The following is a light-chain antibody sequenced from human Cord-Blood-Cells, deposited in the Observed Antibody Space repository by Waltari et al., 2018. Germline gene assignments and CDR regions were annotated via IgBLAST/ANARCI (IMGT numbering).Light chain of an antibody. CDR3: QQYNNWPST. CDR2: GAS. CDR1: QSVSSN. V-gene: IGKV3-15*01. Sequence: EIVMTQSPATLSVSPGERATLSCRASQSVSSNLAWYQQKPGQAPRLLIYGASTRATGIPARFSGSGSGTEFTLTISSLQSEDFAVYYCQQYNNWPSTVGQGP. J-gene: IGKJ1*01.